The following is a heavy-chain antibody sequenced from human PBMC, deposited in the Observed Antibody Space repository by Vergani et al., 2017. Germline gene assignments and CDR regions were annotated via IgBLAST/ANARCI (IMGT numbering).Heavy chain of an antibody. D-gene: IGHD1-26*01. CDR1: GGTFSNHV. Sequence: QVQLVQSGAEVKKPGSSVKVSCKSSGGTFSNHVLAWVRQAPGQGLEWMGGILPLFGTPTYAQRFQGRVTITADESTTTAYMELTSLTSEDSAVYYCARVGGSYGFDPWGQGTLVIVSS. CDR2: ILPLFGTP. CDR3: ARVGGSYGFDP. J-gene: IGHJ5*02. V-gene: IGHV1-69*01.